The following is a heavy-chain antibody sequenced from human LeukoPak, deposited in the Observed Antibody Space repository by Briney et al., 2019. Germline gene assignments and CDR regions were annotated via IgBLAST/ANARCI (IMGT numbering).Heavy chain of an antibody. Sequence: SETLSLTCSVSGYSISSGYYWGWIRQPPGKGLEWIGSIYYSGSTYYNPSLKSRVTISVDTSKNQFSLKLSSVTAADTAVYYCARTRYYYNSRSYGAPYYFDYWGQGTLVTVSS. V-gene: IGHV4-38-2*02. J-gene: IGHJ4*02. CDR1: GYSISSGYY. CDR3: ARTRYYYNSRSYGAPYYFDY. D-gene: IGHD3-10*01. CDR2: IYYSGST.